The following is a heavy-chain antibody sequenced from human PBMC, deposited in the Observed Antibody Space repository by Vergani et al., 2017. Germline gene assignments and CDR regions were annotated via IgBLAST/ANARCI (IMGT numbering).Heavy chain of an antibody. J-gene: IGHJ5*01. CDR2: IDEYGNSA. D-gene: IGHD2-8*02. Sequence: EVQLVESGGGSVQSGGSLRLSCVASGFSFNTYWMNWVRQVPGQGLMWVARIDEYGNSATYGHFETGRFTISRDNAKNTVFLQMNNLRADDAGVYYCVRTEYCTGIACNTRFDSWGQGALVTVSS. CDR1: GFSFNTYW. CDR3: VRTEYCTGIACNTRFDS. V-gene: IGHV3-74*03.